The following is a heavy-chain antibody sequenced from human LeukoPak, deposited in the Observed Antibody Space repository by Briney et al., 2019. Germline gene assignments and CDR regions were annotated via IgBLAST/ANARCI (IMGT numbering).Heavy chain of an antibody. CDR2: IHYSGNT. D-gene: IGHD3-9*01. CDR3: ARAHTYYDVLTGYQYYMDV. CDR1: GDSIRSHS. Sequence: SETLSLTCNVSGDSIRSHSWSWSRQPPGRGLEWIGYIHYSGNTRYNSSLKSRVLVSVDTSKNTLSLRLNSVSPADTALYFCARAHTYYDVLTGYQYYMDVWGKGTTVTVSS. J-gene: IGHJ6*03. V-gene: IGHV4-59*11.